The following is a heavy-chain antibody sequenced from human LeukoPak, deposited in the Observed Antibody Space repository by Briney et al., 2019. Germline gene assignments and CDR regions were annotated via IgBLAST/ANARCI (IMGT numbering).Heavy chain of an antibody. V-gene: IGHV3-30*02. Sequence: GGSLRLSCAASGFTFSSYGMHWVRQAPGKGLEWVAYIQYDGSNEQFADSVKGRFSISRDSSKNILYLQVDSLRAEDTAVYYCAKDRCSNGIGCYYYYMDVWGKGTTVTISS. CDR3: AKDRCSNGIGCYYYYMDV. J-gene: IGHJ6*03. D-gene: IGHD2-8*01. CDR1: GFTFSSYG. CDR2: IQYDGSNE.